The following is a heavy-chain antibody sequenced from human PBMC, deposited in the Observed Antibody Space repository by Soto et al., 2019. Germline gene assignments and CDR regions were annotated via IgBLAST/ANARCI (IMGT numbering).Heavy chain of an antibody. Sequence: ASVKVSCKAAAYTFTSYDINWVRQATGQDFEWMGWMNPNNGNTAYAQKFQGRVTMTRDTSKSTTFMELSSLTSEDTAVYYCARGPRNWGVDYWGQGTLVTVSS. J-gene: IGHJ4*02. D-gene: IGHD7-27*01. CDR2: MNPNNGNT. V-gene: IGHV1-8*01. CDR3: ARGPRNWGVDY. CDR1: AYTFTSYD.